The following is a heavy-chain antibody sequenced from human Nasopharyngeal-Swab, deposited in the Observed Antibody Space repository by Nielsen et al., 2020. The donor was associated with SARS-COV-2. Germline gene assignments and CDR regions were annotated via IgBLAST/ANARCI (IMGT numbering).Heavy chain of an antibody. J-gene: IGHJ6*02. D-gene: IGHD6-19*01. CDR1: VFTFSSYS. V-gene: IGHV3-74*01. Sequence: GGSLRLSCAASVFTFSSYSMNWVRQAPGKGLVWVSRIHIDGSSTSYGDSVKGRFTISRDNAKNTLYLQMNSLRAEDTAVYYCAREAQTGYSSGWRYYYYGMDVWGQGTTVTVSS. CDR3: AREAQTGYSSGWRYYYYGMDV. CDR2: IHIDGSST.